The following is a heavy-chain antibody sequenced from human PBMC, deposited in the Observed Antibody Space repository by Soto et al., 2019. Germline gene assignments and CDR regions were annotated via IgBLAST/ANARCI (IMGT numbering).Heavy chain of an antibody. CDR3: VKSLSGYGPYWYFAL. D-gene: IGHD5-18*01. J-gene: IGHJ2*01. V-gene: IGHV3-23*01. Sequence: EVQLLESGGGLVQPGGSLRLSCAASGFTFGNYDMTWVRQAPGKGLEWVSSISRVGDSTYYADSVKGRFTISRDKSKNTLSLQINRLRAEDPAIYYCVKSLSGYGPYWYFALRGRGTLVTVSS. CDR2: ISRVGDST. CDR1: GFTFGNYD.